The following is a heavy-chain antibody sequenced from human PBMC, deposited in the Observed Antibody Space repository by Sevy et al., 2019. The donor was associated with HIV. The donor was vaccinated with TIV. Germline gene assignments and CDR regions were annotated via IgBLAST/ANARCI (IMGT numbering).Heavy chain of an antibody. Sequence: GGSLRLSCAASGFTFSSYWMTWVRQAPGKGLEWVANIMQDGSEKYYVDSVKGRFTISRDNAKNSLFLQMNSLRAEDTAVYYCARDKGGSYSYPNAFDIWGQGTMVTVSS. CDR3: ARDKGGSYSYPNAFDI. CDR1: GFTFSSYW. CDR2: IMQDGSEK. D-gene: IGHD1-26*01. V-gene: IGHV3-7*03. J-gene: IGHJ3*02.